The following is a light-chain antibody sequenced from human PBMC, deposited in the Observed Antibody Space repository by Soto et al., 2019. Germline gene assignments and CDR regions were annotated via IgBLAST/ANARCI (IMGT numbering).Light chain of an antibody. Sequence: DIVMTQSPDSLAVSLGERATINCKSSQSLLYSSNNNNKLAWYQQKPGQPPKLLIYWASTRESGVPDRFSGSGSGTDFTLTISSLQAEDVAVYYCQHYYTTPVTFGGGTKVEI. J-gene: IGKJ4*01. CDR1: QSLLYSSNNNNK. CDR3: QHYYTTPVT. CDR2: WAS. V-gene: IGKV4-1*01.